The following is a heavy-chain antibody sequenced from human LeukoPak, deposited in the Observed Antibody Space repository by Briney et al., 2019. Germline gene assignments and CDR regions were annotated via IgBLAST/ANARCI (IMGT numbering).Heavy chain of an antibody. D-gene: IGHD2-15*01. CDR2: ISYDGSNK. CDR3: ARSWWGDAFDI. CDR1: GFTFSSYA. V-gene: IGHV3-30-3*01. Sequence: GGSLRLSCAASGFTFSSYAMHWVRQAPGKGLEWVAVISYDGSNKYYADSVKGRFTISRDNSKNTLYLQMNSLRAEDTAVYYCARSWWGDAFDIWGQGTMVTVSS. J-gene: IGHJ3*02.